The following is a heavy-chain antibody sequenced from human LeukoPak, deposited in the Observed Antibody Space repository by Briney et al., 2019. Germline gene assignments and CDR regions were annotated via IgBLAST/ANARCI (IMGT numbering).Heavy chain of an antibody. CDR1: GFTFSSYA. Sequence: PGGSLRLSCAASGFTFSSYAMSWVRQAPGKGLEWVSAISGSGGSTYYADSVKGRFTISRDNSKNTLYLQMNSLRAEDTAVYYCAYYCSSTSCPRVSDIWGRGTMVTVSS. CDR2: ISGSGGST. CDR3: AYYCSSTSCPRVSDI. D-gene: IGHD2-2*01. V-gene: IGHV3-23*01. J-gene: IGHJ3*02.